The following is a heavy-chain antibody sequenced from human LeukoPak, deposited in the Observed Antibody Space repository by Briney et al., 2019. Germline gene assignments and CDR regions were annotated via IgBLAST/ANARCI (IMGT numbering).Heavy chain of an antibody. Sequence: PGGSLRLSCAASGFTFSSYAVHWVRQAPGKGLEWVAAVSYDGSSQWYADSVKGRFTISRDDSKNTLDLQMTSLRGEDTAVYYCARDKDGYGLDYWGQGTLVTVSS. D-gene: IGHD5-18*01. CDR2: VSYDGSSQ. CDR1: GFTFSSYA. V-gene: IGHV3-30*01. CDR3: ARDKDGYGLDY. J-gene: IGHJ4*02.